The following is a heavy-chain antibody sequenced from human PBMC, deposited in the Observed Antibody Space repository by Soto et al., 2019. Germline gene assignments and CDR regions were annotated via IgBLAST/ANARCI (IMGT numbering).Heavy chain of an antibody. CDR1: GGYVSSGSYY. V-gene: IGHV4-61*01. CDR2: IYYSGST. D-gene: IGHD3-3*01. J-gene: IGHJ5*02. CDR3: ARALGAYYDFWSGYYRGPSWFDP. Sequence: SETQSLTCTVSGGYVSSGSYYWSWIRQPPGKGLEWIGYIYYSGSTNYNPSPKSRVTISVDTSKNQFSLKLSSVTAADTAVYYCARALGAYYDFWSGYYRGPSWFDPWGQGTLVTVSS.